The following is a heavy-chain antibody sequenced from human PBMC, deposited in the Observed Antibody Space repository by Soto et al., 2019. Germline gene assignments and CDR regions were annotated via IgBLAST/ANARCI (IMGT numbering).Heavy chain of an antibody. D-gene: IGHD2-15*01. J-gene: IGHJ3*02. CDR3: ARPSSTGGSYAFDT. CDR2: INYPGIT. CDR1: GGSISNYY. V-gene: IGHV4-59*08. Sequence: QVQLQESGPGLVEPWETLSLTCTVSGGSISNYYWNWIRQTPGKGLEWVGCINYPGITRYNPSLKSRVAISLDRSNNQFSLTLTSVTAADTAIYYCARPSSTGGSYAFDTWGQGTLVTVSS.